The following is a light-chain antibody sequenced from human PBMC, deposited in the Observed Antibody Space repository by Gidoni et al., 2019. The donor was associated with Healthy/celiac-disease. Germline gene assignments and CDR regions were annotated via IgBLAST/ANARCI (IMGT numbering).Light chain of an antibody. CDR1: QSVSTY. V-gene: IGKV3-11*01. J-gene: IGKJ4*01. CDR3: QHRRNWPLT. Sequence: EIVLTQSPATLSLSPGERATLSCRASQSVSTYLAWYQQKPGQAPRLLIYDASNRATGIPARFSGSGSGTDFTLTISSLEPEDFAVYYCQHRRNWPLTFGGGTNVEI. CDR2: DAS.